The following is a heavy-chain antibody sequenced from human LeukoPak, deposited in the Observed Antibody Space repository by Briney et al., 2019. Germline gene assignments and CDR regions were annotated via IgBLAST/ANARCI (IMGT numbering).Heavy chain of an antibody. Sequence: AASVKVSCKASGYXFSGYSIHWVRQAPGQGLEWMGWINPDSGDTNYPQKFQGRVTMTRDTSISTAYMELSRLRSDDTAVYYCARVHDILGFDYWGQGTLVTVSS. CDR3: ARVHDILGFDY. J-gene: IGHJ4*02. D-gene: IGHD3-9*01. CDR1: GYXFSGYS. V-gene: IGHV1-2*02. CDR2: INPDSGDT.